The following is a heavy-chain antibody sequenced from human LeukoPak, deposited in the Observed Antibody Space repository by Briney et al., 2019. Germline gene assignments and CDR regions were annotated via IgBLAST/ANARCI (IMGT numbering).Heavy chain of an antibody. CDR1: GFTFSTYG. J-gene: IGHJ6*04. CDR2: ISSSGSTI. CDR3: AELGITMIGGV. Sequence: GGSLRLSCAASGFTFSTYGMSWVRQAPGKGLEWVSGISSSGSTIYYADSVKGRFTISRDNAKNSLYLQMNSLRAEDTAVYYCAELGITMIGGVWGKGTTVTISS. V-gene: IGHV3-48*04. D-gene: IGHD3-10*02.